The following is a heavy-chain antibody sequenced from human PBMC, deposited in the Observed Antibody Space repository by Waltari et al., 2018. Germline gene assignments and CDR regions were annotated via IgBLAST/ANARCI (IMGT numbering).Heavy chain of an antibody. CDR2: FDPEEGET. D-gene: IGHD3-10*01. CDR1: GYTLTELS. CDR3: ARDPGEWFGPYNWFDP. Sequence: QVQLVQSGAEVKKPGASVKVSCKVSGYTLTELSMHWVRQAPGKGLEWMGGFDPEEGETIYAQKCRGRVTMTEETSTDTAYMELSSLRSEDTAVYYCARDPGEWFGPYNWFDPWGQGTLVTVSS. V-gene: IGHV1-24*01. J-gene: IGHJ5*02.